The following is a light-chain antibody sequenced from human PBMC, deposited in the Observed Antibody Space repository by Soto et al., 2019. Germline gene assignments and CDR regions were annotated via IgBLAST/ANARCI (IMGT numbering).Light chain of an antibody. CDR1: TNDVGAYNY. V-gene: IGLV2-14*03. CDR2: DVS. J-gene: IGLJ2*01. CDR3: TSYTASDTLV. Sequence: QSALTQPASVSGSPGQSITISCSGTTNDVGAYNYVSWYQHHPGKAPRFIIYDVSGRPSGDSNRFSGSKSGNTASLTISGLQAEDEADYYCTSYTASDTLVFGGGTKLTVL.